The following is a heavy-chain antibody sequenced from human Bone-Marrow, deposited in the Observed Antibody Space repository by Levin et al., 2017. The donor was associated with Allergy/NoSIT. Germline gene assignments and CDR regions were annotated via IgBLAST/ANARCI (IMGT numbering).Heavy chain of an antibody. D-gene: IGHD3-10*01. CDR3: ARPSVVRELDY. CDR1: GYTFTGYY. Sequence: ASVKVSCKASGYTFTGYYLHWVRQAPGQGLDWMGWISPNTGGTNYAQKFQGRVTMARETSISTAYMELTSLTSDDTAVYYCARPSVVRELDYWGQGTLVTVSS. J-gene: IGHJ4*02. V-gene: IGHV1-2*02. CDR2: ISPNTGGT.